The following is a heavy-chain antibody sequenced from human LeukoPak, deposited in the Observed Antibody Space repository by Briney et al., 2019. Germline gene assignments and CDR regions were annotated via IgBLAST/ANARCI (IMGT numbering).Heavy chain of an antibody. CDR2: INHSGST. V-gene: IGHV4-34*01. CDR1: GGSFSGYY. Sequence: SETLSLTCAVYGGSFSGYYWSWIRQPPGKGLEWIGEINHSGSTNYNPSLKSRVTISVDTSKNQFSLKLSSVTAADTAVYYCARQGWLDNWFDPWGQGTLVTVSS. D-gene: IGHD6-19*01. CDR3: ARQGWLDNWFDP. J-gene: IGHJ5*02.